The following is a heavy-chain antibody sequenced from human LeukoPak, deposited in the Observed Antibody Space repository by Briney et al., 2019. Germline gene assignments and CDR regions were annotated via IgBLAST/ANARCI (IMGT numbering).Heavy chain of an antibody. V-gene: IGHV4-59*01. CDR2: IYYSGST. D-gene: IGHD5-12*01. CDR3: ARGGGGYDYWFDP. J-gene: IGHJ5*02. CDR1: GGSISSYY. Sequence: SETLSLTCSVSGGSISSYYWSWIRQPPGKGLEWLGYIYYSGSTNYNPSLKSRVTISVDTSKNQFSLKLSSVTAADTAVYYCARGGGGYDYWFDPWGQGTLVTVSS.